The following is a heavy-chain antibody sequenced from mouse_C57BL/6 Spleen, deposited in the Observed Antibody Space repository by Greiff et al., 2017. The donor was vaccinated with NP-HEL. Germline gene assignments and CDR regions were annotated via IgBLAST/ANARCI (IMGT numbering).Heavy chain of an antibody. D-gene: IGHD1-1*01. J-gene: IGHJ2*01. V-gene: IGHV1-80*01. CDR1: GYAFSSYW. Sequence: VQLQQSGAELVKPGASVKISCKASGYAFSSYWMNWVKQRPGKGLEWIGQIYPGDGDTKYNGKFKGKATLTADKSSSTAYMQLSSLTSEDSAVYFCARVYYCSTLFDYWGQGTTLTVSS. CDR3: ARVYYCSTLFDY. CDR2: IYPGDGDT.